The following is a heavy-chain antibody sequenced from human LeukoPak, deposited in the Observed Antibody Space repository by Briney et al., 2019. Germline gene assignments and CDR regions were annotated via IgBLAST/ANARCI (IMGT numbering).Heavy chain of an antibody. CDR3: AKDPRYYYGSGSSFSDYFDY. J-gene: IGHJ4*02. Sequence: GGSLRLSCAASGFTFSSYAMSWVRQAPGKGLEWVSAISGSGGSTYYADSVKGRFTISRDNSKNTLYLQMNSLRAEDTAVYYCAKDPRYYYGSGSSFSDYFDYWGQGTLVTVSS. D-gene: IGHD3-10*01. CDR1: GFTFSSYA. V-gene: IGHV3-23*01. CDR2: ISGSGGST.